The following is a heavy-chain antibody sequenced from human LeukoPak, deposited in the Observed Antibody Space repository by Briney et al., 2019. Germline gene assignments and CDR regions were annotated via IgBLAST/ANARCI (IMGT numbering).Heavy chain of an antibody. CDR3: ARDNNWGYSDDAFDI. D-gene: IGHD7-27*01. CDR1: GGSISSGSYY. J-gene: IGHJ3*02. CDR2: IYTSVST. V-gene: IGHV4-61*02. Sequence: PSETLSLTCTVSGGSISSGSYYWSWIRQPAGKGLEWIGRIYTSVSTNYNPSLKSRVTISVDTSKNQFSLKLSSVTAADTAVYYCARDNNWGYSDDAFDIWGQGTMVTVSS.